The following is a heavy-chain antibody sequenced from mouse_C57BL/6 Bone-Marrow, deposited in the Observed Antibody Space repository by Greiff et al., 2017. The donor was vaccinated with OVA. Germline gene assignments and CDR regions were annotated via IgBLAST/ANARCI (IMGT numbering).Heavy chain of an antibody. CDR3: AISYDGYPDY. CDR1: GYAFTNYL. V-gene: IGHV1-54*01. D-gene: IGHD2-3*01. Sequence: QVQLQQSGAELVRPGPSVKVSCKASGYAFTNYLIEWVKQRPGQGLEWIGVINPGSGGTNYNEKFKGKATLTADKSSSTAYMQLSSLTSEDSAVYFCAISYDGYPDYWGQGTTLTVSS. CDR2: INPGSGGT. J-gene: IGHJ2*01.